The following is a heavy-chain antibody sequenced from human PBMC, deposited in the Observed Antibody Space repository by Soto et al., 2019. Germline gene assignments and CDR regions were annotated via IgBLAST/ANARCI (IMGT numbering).Heavy chain of an antibody. J-gene: IGHJ5*02. CDR2: ISHDGSEK. CDR1: GFTFSTHG. CDR3: AKDWGEPGWDNWFDP. V-gene: IGHV3-30*18. Sequence: VQLVESGGGLVQPGTSLRLSCAASGFTFSTHGMHWVRQAPGKGLEWVAMISHDGSEKFYVDSVKGRFTISRDISRNTLFLQMDSLRAVDTAVYYCAKDWGEPGWDNWFDPWGQGTLVTVSS. D-gene: IGHD3-16*01.